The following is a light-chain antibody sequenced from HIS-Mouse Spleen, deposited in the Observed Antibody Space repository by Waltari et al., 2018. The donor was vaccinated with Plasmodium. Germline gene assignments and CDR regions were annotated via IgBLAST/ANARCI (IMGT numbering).Light chain of an antibody. J-gene: IGKJ1*01. CDR3: QQYNSYPT. CDR2: KAS. CDR1: QSISSW. Sequence: DIKMTQSPSTLSASVGVRVTITCRASQSISSWLAWYQQKPGKAPKLLIYKASSLESGVPSRFSGSGSGTEFTLTISSLQPDDFATYYCQQYNSYPTFGQGTKVEIK. V-gene: IGKV1-5*03.